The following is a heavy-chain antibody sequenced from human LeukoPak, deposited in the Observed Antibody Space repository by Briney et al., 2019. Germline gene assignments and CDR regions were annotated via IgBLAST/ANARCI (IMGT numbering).Heavy chain of an antibody. J-gene: IGHJ6*02. CDR2: IYYSGST. V-gene: IGHV4-59*08. D-gene: IGHD3-22*01. Sequence: PSETLSLTCTVSSGSINNYYWSWIRQPPGKGLEWIGYIYYSGSTNYNPSPESRVTISVDTSKNQFSLKLSSVTAADTAVYYCARHRVGYFYYYGMDVWGQGSTVTVSS. CDR1: SGSINNYY. CDR3: ARHRVGYFYYYGMDV.